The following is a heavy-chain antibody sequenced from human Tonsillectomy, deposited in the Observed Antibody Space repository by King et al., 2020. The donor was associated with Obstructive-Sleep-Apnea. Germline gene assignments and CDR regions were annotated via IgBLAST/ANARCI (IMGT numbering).Heavy chain of an antibody. Sequence: VQLVESGGGVVQPGRSLRLSCAASGFTFSSYAMHWVRQAPGKGLEWVAVISYDGSNKYYADSVKGRFTISRDNSKNTLYLQMNSLRAEDTAVYYCARDGVEQWLVAGYGMDVCGQGTTVTVSS. CDR3: ARDGVEQWLVAGYGMDV. D-gene: IGHD6-19*01. V-gene: IGHV3-30*04. CDR2: ISYDGSNK. CDR1: GFTFSSYA. J-gene: IGHJ6*02.